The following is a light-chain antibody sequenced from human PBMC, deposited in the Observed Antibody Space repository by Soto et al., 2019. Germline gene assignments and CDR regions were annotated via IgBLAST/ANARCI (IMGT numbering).Light chain of an antibody. J-gene: IGKJ1*01. Sequence: EIVFTQSPATLSSSPGASASLSFGASQSVSDYLAWYQQKPGQAPRLIIYDVSKRATGIPARFSGSGSGTDFTLTISSLEPEDFAVYFCQQRYDWPWTFGLGTKV. CDR1: QSVSDY. CDR3: QQRYDWPWT. CDR2: DVS. V-gene: IGKV3-11*01.